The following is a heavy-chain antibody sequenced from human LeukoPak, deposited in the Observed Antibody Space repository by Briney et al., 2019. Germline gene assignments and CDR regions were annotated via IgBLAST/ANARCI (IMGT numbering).Heavy chain of an antibody. CDR2: IYTSGST. CDR3: ARYWNDQTPNDAFDI. J-gene: IGHJ3*02. CDR1: GGSISSYY. V-gene: IGHV4-4*07. Sequence: SETLSLTCTVSGGSISSYYWSWIRQPAGKGLEWIGRIYTSGSTNYNPSLKSRVTMSVDTSKNQFSLKLSSVTAADTAVYYCARYWNDQTPNDAFDIWGQGTMVTVSS. D-gene: IGHD1-1*01.